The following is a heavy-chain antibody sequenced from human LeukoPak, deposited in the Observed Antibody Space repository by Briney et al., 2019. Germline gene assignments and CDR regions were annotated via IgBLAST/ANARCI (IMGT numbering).Heavy chain of an antibody. CDR1: GYTFTSYD. CDR3: ARGLRFLEWLPPYDYYYYGMDV. D-gene: IGHD3-3*01. CDR2: MNPNSGNT. J-gene: IGHJ6*02. V-gene: IGHV1-8*01. Sequence: ASVKVSCKASGYTFTSYDINWVRQATGQGLEWMGWMNPNSGNTGYAQKFQGRVTMTRNTSISTAYMELSSLRSEDKAVDYCARGLRFLEWLPPYDYYYYGMDVWGQGTTVTVSS.